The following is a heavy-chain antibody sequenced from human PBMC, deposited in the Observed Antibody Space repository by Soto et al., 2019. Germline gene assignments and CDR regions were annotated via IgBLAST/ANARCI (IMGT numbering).Heavy chain of an antibody. CDR1: GFSLSTSGVG. D-gene: IGHD2-2*01. CDR2: IYWNDDK. CDR3: AHKGYIGVVPAAMGIYYGMDV. J-gene: IGHJ6*02. Sequence: SGPTLVKPTQTLTLTCTFSGFSLSTSGVGVGWIRQPPGKALEWLALIYWNDDKRYSPSLKSRLTITKDTSKNQVVLTMTNMDPVDTATYYCAHKGYIGVVPAAMGIYYGMDVWGQGTTVTVSS. V-gene: IGHV2-5*01.